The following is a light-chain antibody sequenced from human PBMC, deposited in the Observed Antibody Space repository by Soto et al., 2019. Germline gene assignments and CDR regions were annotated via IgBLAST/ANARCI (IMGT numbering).Light chain of an antibody. V-gene: IGLV2-14*01. CDR3: NPYTSTPPLV. J-gene: IGLJ2*01. CDR2: EVS. Sequence: QSALTQPASVSGSPGQSITISCSGTSSDVGGYNYVSWYQHHPGKAPKLLIYEVSNRPSGVSNRFSGSKSGNTASLTISGPQAETGANYYPNPYTSTPPLVFGGGTNLPAL. CDR1: SSDVGGYNY.